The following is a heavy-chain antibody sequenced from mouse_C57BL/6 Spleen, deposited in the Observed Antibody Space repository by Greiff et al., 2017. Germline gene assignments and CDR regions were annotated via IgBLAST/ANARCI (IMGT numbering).Heavy chain of an antibody. CDR1: GFTFSSYA. CDR3: ARGVYGNWFAY. J-gene: IGHJ3*01. D-gene: IGHD2-1*01. CDR2: ISDGGSYT. V-gene: IGHV5-4*01. Sequence: EVQGVESGGGLVKPGGSLKLSCAASGFTFSSYAMSWVRQTPEKRLEWVATISDGGSYTYYPDNVKGRFTISRDNAKNNLYLQMSHLKSEDTAMYYCARGVYGNWFAYWGQGTLVTVSA.